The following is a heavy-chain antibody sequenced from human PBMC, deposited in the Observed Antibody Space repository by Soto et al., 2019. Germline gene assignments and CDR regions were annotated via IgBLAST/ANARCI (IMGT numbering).Heavy chain of an antibody. CDR3: ARVRQLVGYCYYYMDV. J-gene: IGHJ6*03. Sequence: QVRLLQSGAEVKKPGASVKVSCKASGYTFTNYGITWVRQAPGQGLEWLGWISAYNGDTHYTQRLQRRVTMTTDTSTSTAYMELRGLRSDDTAVYYWARVRQLVGYCYYYMDVWGKGTTVTVSS. V-gene: IGHV1-18*01. D-gene: IGHD6-6*01. CDR1: GYTFTNYG. CDR2: ISAYNGDT.